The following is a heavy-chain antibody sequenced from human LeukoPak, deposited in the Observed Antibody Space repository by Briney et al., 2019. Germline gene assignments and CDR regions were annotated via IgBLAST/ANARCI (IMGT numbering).Heavy chain of an antibody. CDR2: IIPIFGTA. V-gene: IGHV1-69*13. D-gene: IGHD3-10*01. CDR3: ARDTMVRGVIPEYFQH. J-gene: IGHJ1*01. CDR1: GGTFSSYA. Sequence: ASVKVSRKASGGTFSSYAISWVRQAPGQGLEWMGGIIPIFGTANYAQKFQGRVTITADESTSTAYMELSSLRSEDAAVYYCARDTMVRGVIPEYFQHWGQGTLVTVSS.